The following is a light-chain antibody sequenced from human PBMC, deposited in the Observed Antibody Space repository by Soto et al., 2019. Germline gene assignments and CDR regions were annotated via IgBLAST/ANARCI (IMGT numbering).Light chain of an antibody. CDR2: GND. J-gene: IGLJ2*01. Sequence: QLVLTQPPSVSGAPGQRVTISCTGTSSNIGTGYDVHWYKQLPGTAPKLVIYGNDNRPSGVPDRFSGSKSGTSASLAITGLQAEDEADYYCQSYDNSLTGSRVFGGGTKVTVL. CDR1: SSNIGTGYD. CDR3: QSYDNSLTGSRV. V-gene: IGLV1-40*01.